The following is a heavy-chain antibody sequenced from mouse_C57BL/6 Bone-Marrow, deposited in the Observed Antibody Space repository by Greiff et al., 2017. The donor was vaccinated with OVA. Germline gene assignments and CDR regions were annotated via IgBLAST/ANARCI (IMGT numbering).Heavy chain of an antibody. Sequence: VTLMESGAELAKPGASVKLSCKASGYTFTSYWMHWVKQRPGQGLEWIGYINPSSGYTKYNQKFKDKATLTADKSSSTAYMQLSSLTYEDSAVYYCASQDYGYDGFAYWGQGTLVTVSA. D-gene: IGHD2-2*01. CDR2: INPSSGYT. CDR1: GYTFTSYW. CDR3: ASQDYGYDGFAY. J-gene: IGHJ3*01. V-gene: IGHV1-7*01.